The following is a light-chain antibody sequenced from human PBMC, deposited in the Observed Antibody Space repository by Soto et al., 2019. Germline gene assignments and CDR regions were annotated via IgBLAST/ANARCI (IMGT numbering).Light chain of an antibody. CDR1: QSVLYSSNNRNY. Sequence: DIVMTQSPDSLAVSLGERVTINCKSSQSVLYSSNNRNYLAWFQQKPGQPPKLLIYWASTRESGVPDRFSGSGSGTDSTLTISGLQAEDVAVYYCRQYYNTPLTFGGGTKGISN. CDR2: WAS. J-gene: IGKJ4*01. CDR3: RQYYNTPLT. V-gene: IGKV4-1*01.